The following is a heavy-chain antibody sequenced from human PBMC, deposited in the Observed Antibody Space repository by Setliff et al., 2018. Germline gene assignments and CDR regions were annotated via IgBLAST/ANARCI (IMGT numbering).Heavy chain of an antibody. CDR3: ARHPHYDSSGYRDY. D-gene: IGHD3-22*01. Sequence: SETLSLTCTVSGGSISSGSYYWSWIRQPAGKGLEWIGRIYTSGSTSYNPSLKSRVTISVDTSKNQFSLKLSSVTAADTAVYYCARHPHYDSSGYRDYWGQGTQVTVSS. J-gene: IGHJ4*02. CDR1: GGSISSGSYY. CDR2: IYTSGST. V-gene: IGHV4-61*02.